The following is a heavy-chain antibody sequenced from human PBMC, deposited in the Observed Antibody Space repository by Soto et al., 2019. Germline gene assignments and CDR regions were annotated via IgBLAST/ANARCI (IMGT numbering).Heavy chain of an antibody. D-gene: IGHD4-4*01. V-gene: IGHV4-34*01. CDR2: INHSGST. CDR3: ARATVPDY. CDR1: GGSFSGYY. J-gene: IGHJ4*02. Sequence: PSETLSLTCAVYGGSFSGYYWSWIRQPPGKGLEWIGEINHSGSTNYNPSLKSRVTISVDTSKNQFSLKLSSVTAADTAVYYCARATVPDYWGQGTLVNVS.